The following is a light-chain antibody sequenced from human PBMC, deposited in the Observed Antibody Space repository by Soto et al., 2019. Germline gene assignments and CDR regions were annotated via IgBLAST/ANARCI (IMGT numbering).Light chain of an antibody. CDR2: KTS. CDR3: QQCYSRKS. V-gene: IGKV1-5*03. J-gene: IGKJ1*01. Sequence: DIQMTQSPSIVSASVGDTVTITCRASQAVNPWLAWHQQKPGKVPRVLIYKTSDLENGVPSRFSGSGSGTEYTLTISNLQPDDFATYYCQQCYSRKSFGQGTKVDI. CDR1: QAVNPW.